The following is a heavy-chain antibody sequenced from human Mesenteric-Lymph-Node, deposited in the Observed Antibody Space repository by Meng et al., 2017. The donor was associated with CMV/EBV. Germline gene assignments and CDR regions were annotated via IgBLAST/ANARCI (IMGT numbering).Heavy chain of an antibody. J-gene: IGHJ3*02. CDR3: ARAEFWSGYYTGRGPGAFDI. CDR2: IYSGGST. CDR1: GFTFSTYW. D-gene: IGHD3-3*01. V-gene: IGHV3-53*01. Sequence: GESLKISCAASGFTFSTYWMNWVRQTPGKGLEWVSVIYSGGSTYYADSVKGRFTISRDNSKNTLYLQMNSLRAEDTAVYYCARAEFWSGYYTGRGPGAFDIWGQGTMVTVSS.